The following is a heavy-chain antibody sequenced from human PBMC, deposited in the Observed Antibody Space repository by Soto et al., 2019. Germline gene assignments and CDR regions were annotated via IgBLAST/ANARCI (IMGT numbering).Heavy chain of an antibody. J-gene: IGHJ6*03. CDR1: SGSISSSNW. CDR3: ARSLVVPAAMSYYMDV. V-gene: IGHV4-4*02. D-gene: IGHD2-2*01. CDR2: IYHSGST. Sequence: QVQLQESGPGLVKPSGTLSLTCAVSSGSISSSNWWSWVRQPPGKGLEWIGEIYHSGSTNYNPSLKSRVTISVDKSKNQFSLKLSSVTAADTAVYYCARSLVVPAAMSYYMDVWGKGTTATVSS.